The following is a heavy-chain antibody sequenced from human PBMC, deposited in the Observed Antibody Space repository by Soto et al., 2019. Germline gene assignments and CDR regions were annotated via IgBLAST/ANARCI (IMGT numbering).Heavy chain of an antibody. CDR1: GGSISSYY. CDR2: IYYSGST. Sequence: SETLSLTCSVSGGSISSYYWSWIRQPPGKGLEWIGYIYYSGSTNYNPSLKSRVTISVDTSKNQFSLKLSSVTAADTAVYYCARADRYYGSLWFDPWGQGTLVTVSS. CDR3: ARADRYYGSLWFDP. J-gene: IGHJ5*02. V-gene: IGHV4-59*01. D-gene: IGHD3-10*01.